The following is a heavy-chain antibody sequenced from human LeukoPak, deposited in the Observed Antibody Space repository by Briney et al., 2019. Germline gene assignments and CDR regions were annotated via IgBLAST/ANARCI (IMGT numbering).Heavy chain of an antibody. CDR2: INHSGST. V-gene: IGHV4-34*01. CDR1: GGSFRGYY. J-gene: IGHJ4*02. Sequence: SETLSLTXAVYGGSFRGYYWSWIRQPPGKGLEWIGEINHSGSTNYNPSLKSRVTISVDTSKNQFSLKLSSVTAADTAVYYCAVNWGTDYWGQGTLVTVSS. CDR3: AVNWGTDY. D-gene: IGHD7-27*01.